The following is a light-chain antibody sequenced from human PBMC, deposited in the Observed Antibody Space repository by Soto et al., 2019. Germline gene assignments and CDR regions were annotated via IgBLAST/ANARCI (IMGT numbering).Light chain of an antibody. Sequence: ATQLTQSPASLSASLGDRVTITCRASQGIRSYLAWYQQKPGKAPKLLIYAASTLQSGVPSRFSGSGSGTDFTLTISCLQYEDFATYYCQQYYSYPRTFGQGTKVDI. J-gene: IGKJ1*01. V-gene: IGKV1-8*01. CDR3: QQYYSYPRT. CDR1: QGIRSY. CDR2: AAS.